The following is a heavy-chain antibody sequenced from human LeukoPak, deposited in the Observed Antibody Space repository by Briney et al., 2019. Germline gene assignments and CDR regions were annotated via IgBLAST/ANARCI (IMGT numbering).Heavy chain of an antibody. Sequence: PSETLSLTCTVSGGSISSYYWSWIRQPPGKGLEWIGYIYYSGSTNYNPSLKSRVTISVDTSKNQSSLKLSSVTAADTAVYYCARAEGGYSSGWFDYWGQGTLVTVSS. J-gene: IGHJ4*02. CDR2: IYYSGST. CDR3: ARAEGGYSSGWFDY. D-gene: IGHD6-19*01. CDR1: GGSISSYY. V-gene: IGHV4-59*01.